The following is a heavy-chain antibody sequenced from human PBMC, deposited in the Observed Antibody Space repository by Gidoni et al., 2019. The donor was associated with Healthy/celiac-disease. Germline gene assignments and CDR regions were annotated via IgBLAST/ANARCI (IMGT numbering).Heavy chain of an antibody. CDR2: ISYDGSNK. Sequence: QVQLVESGGGVVQPGRSLRLSCAASGFPFSSYGMHWVRQAPGKGLEWVAVISYDGSNKYYADSVKGRFTISRDNSKNTLYLQMNSLRAEDTAVYYCAKEGAAGRHIDYWGQGTLVTVSS. CDR1: GFPFSSYG. CDR3: AKEGAAGRHIDY. D-gene: IGHD6-13*01. V-gene: IGHV3-30*18. J-gene: IGHJ4*02.